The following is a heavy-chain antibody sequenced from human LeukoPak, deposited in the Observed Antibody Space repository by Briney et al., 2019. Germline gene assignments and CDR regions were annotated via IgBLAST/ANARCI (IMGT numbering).Heavy chain of an antibody. V-gene: IGHV3-53*01. CDR1: GFTVSNNY. CDR2: IYGGGST. D-gene: IGHD5-24*01. Sequence: GGSLRLSCAASGFTVSNNYMTWVRQAPGKGLEWVSVIYGGGSTSYADSVKGRFTISRDNSKNPLYLQMNSLRADDTAVYYCARDRSDGNYYMVVWGKGTTVIVSS. J-gene: IGHJ6*03. CDR3: ARDRSDGNYYMVV.